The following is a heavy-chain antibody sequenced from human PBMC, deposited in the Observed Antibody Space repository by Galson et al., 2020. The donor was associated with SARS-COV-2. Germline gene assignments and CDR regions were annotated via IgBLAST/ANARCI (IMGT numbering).Heavy chain of an antibody. J-gene: IGHJ4*02. CDR1: GIISTAYP. Sequence: GSLRPSCAASGIISTAYPLHWVRQAPGQGLEYVSPISPNGGTSFYADSVKDRFTMSRDNSRNMFYLQMTALRPEDTGFYYCLSYSSTRQNHWGQGALVTGSS. V-gene: IGHV3-64D*06. CDR3: LSYSSTRQNH. CDR2: ISPNGGTS. D-gene: IGHD6-13*01.